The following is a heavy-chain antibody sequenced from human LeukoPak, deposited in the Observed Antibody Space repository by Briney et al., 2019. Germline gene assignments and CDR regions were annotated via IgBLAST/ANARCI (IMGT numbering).Heavy chain of an antibody. CDR1: GYTFSNYEVD. CDR2: NSAYNGDT. V-gene: IGHV1-18*01. D-gene: IGHD2-15*01. Sequence: ASVKVSFKASGYTFSNYEVDFNWVRQAPGQGPEWMGWNSAYNGDTNYAQKFEGRVTMTTESSTNTAHLELRNLRSDDTAVYYCARESVGGSFVYWGQGTLVTVSS. J-gene: IGHJ4*02. CDR3: ARESVGGSFVY.